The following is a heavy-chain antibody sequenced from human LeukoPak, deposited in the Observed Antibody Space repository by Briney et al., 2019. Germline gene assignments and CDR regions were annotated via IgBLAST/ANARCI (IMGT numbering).Heavy chain of an antibody. V-gene: IGHV3-23*01. CDR1: GFTSSSYA. Sequence: GGSLRLSCAASGFTSSSYAMSWVRQAPGKGLEWVSAISGSGGSTYYADSVKGRFTISRDNSKNTLYLQMNSLRAEDTAVYYCAKITTVTPWYFDYWGQGTLVTVSS. J-gene: IGHJ4*02. CDR2: ISGSGGST. D-gene: IGHD4-17*01. CDR3: AKITTVTPWYFDY.